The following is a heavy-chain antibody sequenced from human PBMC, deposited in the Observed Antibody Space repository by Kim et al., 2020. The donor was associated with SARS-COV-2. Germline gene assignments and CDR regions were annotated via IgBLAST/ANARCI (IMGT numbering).Heavy chain of an antibody. V-gene: IGHV4-31*02. J-gene: IGHJ5*02. D-gene: IGHD3-10*01. CDR3: ARARGVRAVIPFDP. Sequence: NPSLKSRVSISVDTSENQFSLKLTSVTAADTAIYYCARARGVRAVIPFDPWGQGTLVTVSS.